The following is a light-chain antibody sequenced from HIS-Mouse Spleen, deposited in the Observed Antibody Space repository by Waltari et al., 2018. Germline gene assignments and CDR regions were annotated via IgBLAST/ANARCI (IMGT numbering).Light chain of an antibody. CDR2: DVS. CDR1: SSDVGGYNY. CDR3: SSYTSSSTLV. Sequence: QSALTQPASVSGSPGQSITISCTGTSSDVGGYNYVSWYQQHPGKAPKLMIYDVSNRPSGVSNRCPGSKPVNTASLTISGLQAEDEADYYCSSYTSSSTLVCGGGTKLTVL. J-gene: IGLJ3*02. V-gene: IGLV2-14*03.